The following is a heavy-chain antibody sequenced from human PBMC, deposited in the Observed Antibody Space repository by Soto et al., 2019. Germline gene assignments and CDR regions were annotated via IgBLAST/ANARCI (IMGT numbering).Heavy chain of an antibody. J-gene: IGHJ2*01. CDR2: IYYSGST. V-gene: IGHV4-31*03. D-gene: IGHD2-21*02. CDR3: VFCDFYVHHYYYDL. CDR1: GGSISSGGYY. Sequence: PSETLSLTCTVSGGSISSGGYYWSWIRQHPGKGLEWIGYIYYSGSTYYNPSLKSRVTISVDTSKNQFSLKLSSVTAADTAVYYCVFCDFYVHHYYYDLCGRGTLV.